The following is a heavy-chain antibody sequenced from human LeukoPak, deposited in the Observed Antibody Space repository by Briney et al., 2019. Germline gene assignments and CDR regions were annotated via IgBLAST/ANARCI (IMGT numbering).Heavy chain of an antibody. V-gene: IGHV1-69*13. Sequence: SVKVSCKASGGTFSSYAISWVRQAPGQGLEWMGGIIPIFGTANYAQKFQGRVTITADESTSTAYMELSSLRSEDTAVYYCASGILTGYYFDYWGQGTLVTASS. D-gene: IGHD3-9*01. CDR1: GGTFSSYA. CDR2: IIPIFGTA. CDR3: ASGILTGYYFDY. J-gene: IGHJ4*02.